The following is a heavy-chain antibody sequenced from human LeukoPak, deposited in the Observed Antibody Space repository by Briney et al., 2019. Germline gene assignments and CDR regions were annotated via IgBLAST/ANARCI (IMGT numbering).Heavy chain of an antibody. J-gene: IGHJ4*02. CDR1: GFTFSSYS. CDR3: AILDLLQDPWLVLLDY. D-gene: IGHD6-19*01. CDR2: ISSSSSYI. V-gene: IGHV3-21*01. Sequence: GGSLRLSCAASGFTFSSYSMNWVRQAPGKGLEWVSSISSSSSYIYYADSVKGRFTISRDNAKNSLYLQMNSLRAEDTAVYYCAILDLLQDPWLVLLDYWGQGTLVTVSS.